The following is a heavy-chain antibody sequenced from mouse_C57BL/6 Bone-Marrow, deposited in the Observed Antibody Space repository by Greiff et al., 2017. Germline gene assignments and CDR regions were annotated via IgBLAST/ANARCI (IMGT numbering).Heavy chain of an antibody. CDR3: ARDLSTGTNYFDY. CDR2: INYDGSST. CDR1: GFTFSDSY. V-gene: IGHV5-16*01. Sequence: EVQLVESEGGLVQPGSSMKLSCTASGFTFSDSYMAWVRQVPEKGLEWVANINYDGSSTYYLDSLKGRFIISRDNAKIILYLQMSSLKSEDTATYYCARDLSTGTNYFDYWGQGTTLTVSS. D-gene: IGHD4-1*02. J-gene: IGHJ2*01.